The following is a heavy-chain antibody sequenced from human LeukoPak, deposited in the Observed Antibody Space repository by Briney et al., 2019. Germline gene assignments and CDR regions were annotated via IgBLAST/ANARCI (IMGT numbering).Heavy chain of an antibody. CDR3: ARYNVDTAMAQFDY. Sequence: SETLSLTCTVSGGSISSSSCYWGWIRQPPGKGLEWIGSIYYSGSTYYNPSLKSRVTISVDTSKNQFSLKLSSVTAADTAVYYCARYNVDTAMAQFDYWGQGTLVTVSS. D-gene: IGHD5-18*01. CDR2: IYYSGST. J-gene: IGHJ4*02. V-gene: IGHV4-39*07. CDR1: GGSISSSSCY.